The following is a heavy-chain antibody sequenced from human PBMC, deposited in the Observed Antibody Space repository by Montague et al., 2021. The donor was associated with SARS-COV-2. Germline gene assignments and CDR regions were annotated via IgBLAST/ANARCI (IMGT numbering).Heavy chain of an antibody. CDR3: ARREYSYGRGD. J-gene: IGHJ4*02. CDR2: VDYSGXT. CDR1: GGPISGSSDY. Sequence: SETLSLTCTVTGGPISGSSDYWGWIRQSPGKGLEWIGSVDYSGXTXYXXCLKRRLTISVDTSKNQFSLKLNSVTAADTALYYCARREYSYGRGDWGQGTLVTVSS. V-gene: IGHV4-39*01. D-gene: IGHD5-18*01.